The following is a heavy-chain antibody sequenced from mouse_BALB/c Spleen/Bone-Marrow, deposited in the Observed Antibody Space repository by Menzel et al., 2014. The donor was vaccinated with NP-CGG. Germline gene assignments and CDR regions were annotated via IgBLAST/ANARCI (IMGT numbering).Heavy chain of an antibody. Sequence: VQLQQSGAELVKPGASVKLSCTASGFNINDTYMHWVKQRPEQGLEWIGRIDPANGNTKYDPKFQGKATITADTSSNTAYLQLSSLTSEDTAVYYCASYYYGRYFDVWGAGTTVTVSS. CDR2: IDPANGNT. CDR3: ASYYYGRYFDV. J-gene: IGHJ1*01. CDR1: GFNINDTY. V-gene: IGHV14-3*02. D-gene: IGHD1-1*01.